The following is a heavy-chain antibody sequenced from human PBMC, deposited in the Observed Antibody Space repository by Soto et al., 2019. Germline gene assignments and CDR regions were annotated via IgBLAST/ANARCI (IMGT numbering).Heavy chain of an antibody. J-gene: IGHJ6*03. CDR1: GYTFTSYG. V-gene: IGHV1-18*01. Sequence: QVQLVQSGAEVKKPGASVKVSCKASGYTFTSYGISWVRQAPGQGLEWMGWISAYNGNTTYAQKLQGRVNMTTDTSTSTGDMELRSLRSDDTAVYYCARALGASYSRGWYYYYYYMDVWGKGTTVTVSS. CDR2: ISAYNGNT. D-gene: IGHD6-19*01. CDR3: ARALGASYSRGWYYYYYYMDV.